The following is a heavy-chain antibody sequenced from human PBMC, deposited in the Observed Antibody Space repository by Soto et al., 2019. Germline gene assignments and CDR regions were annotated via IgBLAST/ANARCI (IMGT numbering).Heavy chain of an antibody. Sequence: PGGSLRLSCAASGFTFDYFAMSWVRQAPGKGLGWVSGIGGSDDDTHYADSVKGRFTIPRDNSKDTLFLQLDSLRVEDTAVYYCAKDRVNHNSVWDPFDIWGQGTVVTVSS. J-gene: IGHJ3*02. CDR1: GFTFDYFA. D-gene: IGHD1-20*01. CDR3: AKDRVNHNSVWDPFDI. CDR2: IGGSDDDT. V-gene: IGHV3-23*01.